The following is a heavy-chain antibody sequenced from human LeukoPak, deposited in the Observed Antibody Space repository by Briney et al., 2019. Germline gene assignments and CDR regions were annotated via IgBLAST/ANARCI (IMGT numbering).Heavy chain of an antibody. J-gene: IGHJ6*02. D-gene: IGHD2-2*01. CDR2: IYYSGST. CDR1: GGSISSYY. V-gene: IGHV4-59*01. Sequence: SETLSLTCTVSGGSISSYYWSWIRQPPGKGLEWIGYIYYSGSTNYNPSLKSRVTISVDTSKNQFSLKLSSVTAADTAVYYCARGPYCSSTSCYWNGMDVWGQGTTVTVSS. CDR3: ARGPYCSSTSCYWNGMDV.